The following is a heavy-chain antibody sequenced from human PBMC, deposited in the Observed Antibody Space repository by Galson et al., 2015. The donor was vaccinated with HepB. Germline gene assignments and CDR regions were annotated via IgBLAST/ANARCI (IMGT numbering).Heavy chain of an antibody. Sequence: SLRLSCAASGFTFRDYYMSWIRQTPGKGLEWLSYISSSSGTYTNYADPVKGRLTISRDNAENPLYLQMSSLRAEDTAVYYCARVADSHYGDHTHFDSWGQGTLVTVSS. D-gene: IGHD4-17*01. CDR3: ARVADSHYGDHTHFDS. V-gene: IGHV3-11*06. J-gene: IGHJ4*02. CDR1: GFTFRDYY. CDR2: ISSSSGTYT.